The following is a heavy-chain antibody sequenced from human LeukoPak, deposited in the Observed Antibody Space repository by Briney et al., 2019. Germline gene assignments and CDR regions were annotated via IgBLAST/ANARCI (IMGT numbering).Heavy chain of an antibody. D-gene: IGHD3-3*01. Sequence: GGSLRLSCAASGFTFSSYAMSWVRQAPGKGLEWVSAISGSGGSTYYADSVKGRFTISRDNSKNTLYLQMNSLRAEDTAVYYCAKDQTTYYDFWSGYSPFDYWGQGTLVTVSS. V-gene: IGHV3-23*01. CDR2: ISGSGGST. J-gene: IGHJ4*02. CDR1: GFTFSSYA. CDR3: AKDQTTYYDFWSGYSPFDY.